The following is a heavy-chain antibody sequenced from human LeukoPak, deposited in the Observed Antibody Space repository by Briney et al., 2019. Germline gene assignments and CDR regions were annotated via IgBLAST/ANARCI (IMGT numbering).Heavy chain of an antibody. CDR1: GYNFTAYF. J-gene: IGHJ5*02. V-gene: IGHV5-51*01. Sequence: GESLKISCKGSGYNFTAYFIGWVRQMPGKGLEWVGVIKPDDSHSIYNPSFQGHVTISADKSIGTAYLQWGSLQASDTAMYYCARQNEWDSSSWEGWNWFDPWGQGTLVTVSS. CDR3: ARQNEWDSSSWEGWNWFDP. CDR2: IKPDDSHS. D-gene: IGHD6-13*01.